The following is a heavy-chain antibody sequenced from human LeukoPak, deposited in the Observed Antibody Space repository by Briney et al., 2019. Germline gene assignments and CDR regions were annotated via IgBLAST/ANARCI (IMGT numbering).Heavy chain of an antibody. CDR2: IIPIFGTA. D-gene: IGHD3-22*01. V-gene: IGHV1-69*05. Sequence: ASVKVSCKASGGTFSSYAISWVRQAPGQGLEWMGGIIPIFGTANYAQKFQGRVTITMDESTSTAYMELSSLRSEDTAVYYCARVVRDSSGYVPHYFDYWGQGTLVTVSS. CDR3: ARVVRDSSGYVPHYFDY. CDR1: GGTFSSYA. J-gene: IGHJ4*02.